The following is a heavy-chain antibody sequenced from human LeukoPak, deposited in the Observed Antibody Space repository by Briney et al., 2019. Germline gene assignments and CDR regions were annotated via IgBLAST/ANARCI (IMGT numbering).Heavy chain of an antibody. CDR2: INPNSGDT. V-gene: IGHV1-2*06. J-gene: IGHJ4*02. D-gene: IGHD2-2*01. CDR1: GYTFTVYH. CDR3: ARAYCSSTSCLFDY. Sequence: ASVRVSFTASGYTFTVYHMHWVRQAPGQGLEWMGRINPNSGDTNYAQKFQGRVTMTRDTSISTAYMELSRLRSDDTAVYYCARAYCSSTSCLFDYSGQGTLVTVS.